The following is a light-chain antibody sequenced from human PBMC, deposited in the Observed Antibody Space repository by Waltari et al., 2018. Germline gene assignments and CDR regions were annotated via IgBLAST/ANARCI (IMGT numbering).Light chain of an antibody. CDR1: NNDVGGYNY. CDR2: DVT. J-gene: IGLJ1*01. CDR3: SSYTSNSDPYV. Sequence: QSALTQPASVSGSPGQSITISCPGPNNDVGGYNYVSWYQQHPGKAPNLMIYDVTNRPSGVSTRFSGSKSGNTASLTISGLQAEDEADYYCSSYTSNSDPYVFGTGTKVTVL. V-gene: IGLV2-14*03.